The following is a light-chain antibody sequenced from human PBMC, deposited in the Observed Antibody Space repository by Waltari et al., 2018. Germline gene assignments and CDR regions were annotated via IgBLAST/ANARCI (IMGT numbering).Light chain of an antibody. CDR1: SDINVGTYR. V-gene: IGLV5-45*02. Sequence: QAVLTQPSSLSASPGASASLTCTLRSDINVGTYRILWYPPRAGSPPQFLLKDKSESTHQRGPGGPSRVSGSKDASANAGVLLIAGLQSEDEGDYYCMIFYSSAWVFGGGTKLTVL. J-gene: IGLJ3*02. CDR3: MIFYSSAWV. CDR2: DKSESTH.